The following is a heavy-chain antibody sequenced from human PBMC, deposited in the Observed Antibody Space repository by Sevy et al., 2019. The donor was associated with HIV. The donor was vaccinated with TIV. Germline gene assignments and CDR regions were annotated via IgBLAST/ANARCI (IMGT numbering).Heavy chain of an antibody. CDR1: GFTFSSYA. Sequence: GGSLRLSCAASGFTFSSYAMSWVRQAPGKGLEWVSPISGSGGSTYYADSVKGRFTISRDNSKNTLYLQMNSLRAEDTAVYYCAKNYYYDSSGYYGGYYYYGMDVWGQGTTVTVSS. CDR3: AKNYYYDSSGYYGGYYYYGMDV. V-gene: IGHV3-23*01. D-gene: IGHD3-22*01. CDR2: ISGSGGST. J-gene: IGHJ6*02.